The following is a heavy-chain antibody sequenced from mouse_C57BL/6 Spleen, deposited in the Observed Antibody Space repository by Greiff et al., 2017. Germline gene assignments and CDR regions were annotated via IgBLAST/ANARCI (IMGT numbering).Heavy chain of an antibody. D-gene: IGHD2-4*01. CDR3: ARGGLRIWYFDV. CDR2: IYPGDGDT. J-gene: IGHJ1*03. V-gene: IGHV1-82*01. Sequence: VKLVESGPELVKPGASVKISCKASGYAFSSSWMNWVKQRPGKGLEWIGRIYPGDGDTNYNGKFKGKATLTADKSSSTAYMQLSSLTSEDSAVYFCARGGLRIWYFDVWGTGTTVTVSS. CDR1: GYAFSSSW.